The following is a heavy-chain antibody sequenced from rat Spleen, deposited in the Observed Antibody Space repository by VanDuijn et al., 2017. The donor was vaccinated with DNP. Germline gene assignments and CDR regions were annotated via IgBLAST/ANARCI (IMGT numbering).Heavy chain of an antibody. V-gene: IGHV5-22*01. Sequence: EVQLVESGGGLVQPGRSLKVSCAASGFTFSAYYMAWVRQAPAKGLEWVAYIGSPAYAPYYGDSVKGRFTISRDNAKSTLYLQMNSLRSEDMATYYCARWNSGHFDYWGQGVMVPVSS. CDR1: GFTFSAYY. CDR2: IGSPAYAP. CDR3: ARWNSGHFDY. D-gene: IGHD4-3*01. J-gene: IGHJ2*01.